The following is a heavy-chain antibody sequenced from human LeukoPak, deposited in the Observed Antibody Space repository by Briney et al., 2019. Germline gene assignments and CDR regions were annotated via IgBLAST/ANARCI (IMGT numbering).Heavy chain of an antibody. Sequence: PSETLSLTCTVSGGSISSYYWSWIRQPPGKGLEWIGYIYYSGSTNYNPSLKSRVTISVDTSKNQFSLKLSSVTAADTAVYYCARVSLGYCSGGSCYPLDVWGKGTTVTVSS. CDR2: IYYSGST. CDR3: ARVSLGYCSGGSCYPLDV. D-gene: IGHD2-15*01. J-gene: IGHJ6*04. CDR1: GGSISSYY. V-gene: IGHV4-59*01.